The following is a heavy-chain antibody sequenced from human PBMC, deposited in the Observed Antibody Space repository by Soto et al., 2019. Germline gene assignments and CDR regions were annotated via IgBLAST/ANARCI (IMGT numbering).Heavy chain of an antibody. Sequence: PGESLKISCRGSGYSFTSYWIGWVLQMPGKGLEWMGIIYPSDSNTIYSPSFHGHVTISAEKSIRTADLQWSSPKPSDTAMYYCARLGTTVSRGPLPPSIYFRNGVDVWGQGTTVTVSS. CDR1: GYSFTSYW. J-gene: IGHJ6*02. D-gene: IGHD4-4*01. CDR2: IYPSDSNT. V-gene: IGHV5-51*01. CDR3: ARLGTTVSRGPLPPSIYFRNGVDV.